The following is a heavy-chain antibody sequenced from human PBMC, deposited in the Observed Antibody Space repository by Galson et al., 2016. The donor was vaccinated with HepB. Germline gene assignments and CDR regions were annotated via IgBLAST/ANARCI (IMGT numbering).Heavy chain of an antibody. Sequence: SLRLSCAASGFTFDNYAMSWFRQAPGKRLEWVGFIRSKAYGGTTEYAASARGTFIISRDDSKNTAYLQMNSLKTEDTAVYYCSRVVGLDYDFWSGYPDFDSWGQGTLVTVSS. D-gene: IGHD3-3*01. CDR3: SRVVGLDYDFWSGYPDFDS. V-gene: IGHV3-49*03. CDR2: IRSKAYGGTT. J-gene: IGHJ4*02. CDR1: GFTFDNYA.